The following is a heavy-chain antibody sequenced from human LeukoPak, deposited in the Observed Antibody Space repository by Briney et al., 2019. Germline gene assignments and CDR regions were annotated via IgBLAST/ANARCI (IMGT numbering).Heavy chain of an antibody. D-gene: IGHD3-10*01. CDR1: GFTFSNTW. CDR2: IKSKTDGGTT. CDR3: TTERLVHDY. J-gene: IGHJ4*02. V-gene: IGHV3-15*01. Sequence: GGYLRLSCAASGFTFSNTWMSWVRQAQGMGLEWVGHIKSKTDGGTTDYAAPVKGRFTISRDDSKNTLYLQMNSLKTEDTAVYYCTTERLVHDYWGQGTLVTVSS.